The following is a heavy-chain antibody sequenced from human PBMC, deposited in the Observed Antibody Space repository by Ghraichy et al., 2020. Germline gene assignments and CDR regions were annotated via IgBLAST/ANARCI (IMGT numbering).Heavy chain of an antibody. CDR2: INHSGST. D-gene: IGHD1-26*01. Sequence: SETLSLTCAVYGGSFSGYYWSWIRQPPGKGLEWIGEINHSGSTNYNPSLKSRVTISVDTSKNQFSLKLSSVTAADTAVYYCARGRRSGSYRWFDPWGQGTLVTVSP. CDR1: GGSFSGYY. CDR3: ARGRRSGSYRWFDP. J-gene: IGHJ5*02. V-gene: IGHV4-34*01.